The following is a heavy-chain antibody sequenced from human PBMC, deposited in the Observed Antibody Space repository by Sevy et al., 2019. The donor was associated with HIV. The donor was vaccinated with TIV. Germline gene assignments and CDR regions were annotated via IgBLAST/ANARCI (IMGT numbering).Heavy chain of an antibody. CDR2: VSDSGGAT. J-gene: IGHJ4*02. CDR3: ARNDYYDPTGGSGNFDY. D-gene: IGHD3-22*01. Sequence: GGSLRLSCGASGFTFSSYAMSWVRQAPGKGLEWVSTVSDSGGATYYADSVKGRFTISRDNSKNTLFLQMSSLRAEDAATYFCARNDYYDPTGGSGNFDYWGQGTLVTASS. CDR1: GFTFSSYA. V-gene: IGHV3-23*01.